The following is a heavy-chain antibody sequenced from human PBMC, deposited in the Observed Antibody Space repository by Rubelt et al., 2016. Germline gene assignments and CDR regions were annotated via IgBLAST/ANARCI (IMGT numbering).Heavy chain of an antibody. CDR1: GGTFSSYA. Sequence: QVQLVQSGAEVKKPGSSVKVSCKASGGTFSSYAISWVRQAPGQGLEWMGRIIPILGIANYAKKFQGEVTITADKSTSTTYMELSSLRSEDTAVYYCAGVIAVAGAPFDYWGQGTLVTVSS. V-gene: IGHV1-69*04. D-gene: IGHD6-19*01. CDR3: AGVIAVAGAPFDY. CDR2: IIPILGIA. J-gene: IGHJ4*02.